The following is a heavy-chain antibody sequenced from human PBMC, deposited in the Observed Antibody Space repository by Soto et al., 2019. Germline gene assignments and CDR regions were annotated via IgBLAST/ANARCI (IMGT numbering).Heavy chain of an antibody. Sequence: VQLVQSGAEVKKPGSSVKVSCRASGATFRSYAFTWVRQAPGQGLEWMGGISPIFGSTIYARQFQGRVTITADDSASTAYMELNSLSSEDTAVYYCAVDYGVYYWYGMDVWGQGTTVTVSS. V-gene: IGHV1-69*01. CDR3: AVDYGVYYWYGMDV. CDR1: GATFRSYA. J-gene: IGHJ6*02. D-gene: IGHD4-17*01. CDR2: ISPIFGST.